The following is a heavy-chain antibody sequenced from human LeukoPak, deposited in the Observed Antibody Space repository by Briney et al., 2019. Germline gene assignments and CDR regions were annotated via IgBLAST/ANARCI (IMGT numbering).Heavy chain of an antibody. Sequence: PSETLSLTCAVSGYSISSGYYWGWIRQPPGKGLEWIGSIYHSGSTYYNPSLKSRVTISVDTSKNQFSLKLSSVTAADTAVYYCASTPITYYYDSSGYYWGQGTLVTVSS. D-gene: IGHD3-22*01. CDR3: ASTPITYYYDSSGYY. J-gene: IGHJ4*02. CDR1: GYSISSGYY. V-gene: IGHV4-38-2*01. CDR2: IYHSGST.